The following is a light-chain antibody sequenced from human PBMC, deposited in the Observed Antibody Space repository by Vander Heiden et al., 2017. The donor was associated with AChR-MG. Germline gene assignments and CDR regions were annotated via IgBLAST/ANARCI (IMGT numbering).Light chain of an antibody. V-gene: IGLV2-14*03. CDR2: DVT. CDR3: TSHSSSSTLV. J-gene: IGLJ3*02. Sequence: LTQPASVSGSPGQSLTISCTGTSSDIGRYTYVSWYQHHPGKAPQLIIYDVTKRPSGVPNRFSGSKSGSTASLTIAGLQAEDEADFYCTSHSSSSTLVFGGGTKLTVL. CDR1: SSDIGRYTY.